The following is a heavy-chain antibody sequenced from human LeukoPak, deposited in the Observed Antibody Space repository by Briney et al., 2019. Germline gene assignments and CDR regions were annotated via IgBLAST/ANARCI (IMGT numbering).Heavy chain of an antibody. Sequence: ASVKVPCKVSGYTLTELSMHWVRQAPGKGLEWMGGFDPEDGETIYAQKFQGRVTMTEDTSTDTAYMELSSLRSEDTAVHYCATFNHDSSGLSYFDYWGQGTLVTVSS. V-gene: IGHV1-24*01. CDR2: FDPEDGET. J-gene: IGHJ4*02. D-gene: IGHD3-22*01. CDR3: ATFNHDSSGLSYFDY. CDR1: GYTLTELS.